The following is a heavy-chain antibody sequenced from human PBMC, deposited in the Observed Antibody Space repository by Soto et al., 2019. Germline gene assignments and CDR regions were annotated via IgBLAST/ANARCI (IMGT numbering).Heavy chain of an antibody. CDR1: GFTFSSYA. CDR2: ISGSGGST. J-gene: IGHJ6*02. Sequence: GGSLRLSCAASGFTFSSYAMSWVRQAPGKGLEWVSAISGSGGSTYYADSVKGRFTISRDNSKNTLYLQMNSLRAEDTAVYYCAKGLFVPKSVVPAAILYGMDVWGQGTTVTVSS. D-gene: IGHD2-2*01. V-gene: IGHV3-23*01. CDR3: AKGLFVPKSVVPAAILYGMDV.